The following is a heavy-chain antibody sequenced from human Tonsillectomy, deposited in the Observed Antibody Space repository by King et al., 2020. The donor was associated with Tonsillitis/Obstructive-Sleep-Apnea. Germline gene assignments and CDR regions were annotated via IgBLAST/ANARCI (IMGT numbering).Heavy chain of an antibody. Sequence: VQLVESGGGLVKPGGSLRLSCAASGFTFSSYSMNWVRQAPGKGLEWVSSISSSSSYIYYADSVKGRFTISRDNAKNSLYLQMNSLRAEDTAVYYCARAASFTICGVVTPRKGSGRYFDLWGRGTLVTVSS. V-gene: IGHV3-21*01. CDR1: GFTFSSYS. J-gene: IGHJ2*01. CDR3: ARAASFTICGVVTPRKGSGRYFDL. D-gene: IGHD3-3*01. CDR2: ISSSSSYI.